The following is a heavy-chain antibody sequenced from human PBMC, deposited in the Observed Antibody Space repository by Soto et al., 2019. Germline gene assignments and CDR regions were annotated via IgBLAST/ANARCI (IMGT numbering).Heavy chain of an antibody. CDR1: GYSNSSGYY. Sequence: PSETLSLTCALSGYSNSSGYYWGWFRKAPGKGPEWIGSIQRRASTYSNPSLKSRVTISVDTSKNQFSMKLTSPTAADTAVYDCARGDRKVKLSYYFDIWGQGTMVT. CDR2: IQRRAST. CDR3: ARGDRKVKLSYYFDI. J-gene: IGHJ3*02. D-gene: IGHD3-16*02. V-gene: IGHV4-38-2*01.